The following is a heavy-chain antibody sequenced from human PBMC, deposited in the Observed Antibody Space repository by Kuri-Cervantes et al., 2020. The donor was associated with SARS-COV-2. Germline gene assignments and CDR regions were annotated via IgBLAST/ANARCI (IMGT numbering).Heavy chain of an antibody. CDR3: ARDRFYYDSHWFDP. J-gene: IGHJ5*02. V-gene: IGHV4-4*07. D-gene: IGHD3-22*01. CDR1: GGSNSSYY. CDR2: IYTSGST. Sequence: SETLSLTCTVSGGSNSSYYWSWIRQPAGKGLEWIGHIYTSGSTNYNPSLKSRVTISVDTSKNQFSLKLSSVTAADTAVYYCARDRFYYDSHWFDPWGQGTLVTVSS.